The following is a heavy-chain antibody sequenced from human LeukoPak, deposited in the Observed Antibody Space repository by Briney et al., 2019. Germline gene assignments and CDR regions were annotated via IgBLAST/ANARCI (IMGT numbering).Heavy chain of an antibody. Sequence: GGSLRLSCAASGFTFSSTWMNWVRQAPGKGLEWVGRIQSKTDGGTTEYAAPVKGRFTISRDDSKTTLYLQMNSPKTEDTAVYYCATLTVRGVINIWGQGTLVTVSS. V-gene: IGHV3-15*01. CDR3: ATLTVRGVINI. J-gene: IGHJ4*02. CDR2: IQSKTDGGTT. CDR1: GFTFSSTW. D-gene: IGHD3-10*01.